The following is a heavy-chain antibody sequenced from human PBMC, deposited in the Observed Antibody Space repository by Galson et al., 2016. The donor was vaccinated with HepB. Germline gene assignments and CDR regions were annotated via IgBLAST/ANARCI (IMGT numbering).Heavy chain of an antibody. CDR2: SSHSGPT. D-gene: IGHD1-26*01. CDR1: GGSISRRFW. J-gene: IGHJ3*02. Sequence: ETLSLTCIVSGGSISRRFWWTRIRQPLGMGLEWIGESSHSGPTDHNPSLKSRINISVDTSKNEFALNMISVTAADTAVYYCARVDRAREGFGIWGQGTLVTVSS. V-gene: IGHV4-4*02. CDR3: ARVDRAREGFGI.